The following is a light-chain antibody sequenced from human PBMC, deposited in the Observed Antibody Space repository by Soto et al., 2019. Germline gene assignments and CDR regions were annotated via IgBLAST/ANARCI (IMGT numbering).Light chain of an antibody. V-gene: IGKV3-15*01. CDR1: QSVSSN. CDR2: GAS. CDR3: QHYNNWPLT. Sequence: EIVMTQSPATLSVSPGERATLSCRAGQSVSSNLAWYQQKPGQAPTLLIYGASARATGIPVRFSGSRSGTEFTLTISSLQSEDFAVYYCQHYNNWPLTFVQGTKLEIK. J-gene: IGKJ2*01.